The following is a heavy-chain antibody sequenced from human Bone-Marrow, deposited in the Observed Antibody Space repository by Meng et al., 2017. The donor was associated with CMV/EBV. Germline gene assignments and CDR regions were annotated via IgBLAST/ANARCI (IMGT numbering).Heavy chain of an antibody. D-gene: IGHD3-9*01. CDR2: IKQDGSEK. V-gene: IGHV3-7*01. J-gene: IGHJ3*02. CDR1: GFTFSSYW. CDR3: ARGGYYDILTGSGIDAFDI. Sequence: SCAASGFTFSSYWMSWVRQAPGKGLEWVANIKQDGSEKYYVDSVKGRFTISRDNAKNSLYLQMNSLRAEDTAVYYCARGGYYDILTGSGIDAFDIWGQGTMVTVSS.